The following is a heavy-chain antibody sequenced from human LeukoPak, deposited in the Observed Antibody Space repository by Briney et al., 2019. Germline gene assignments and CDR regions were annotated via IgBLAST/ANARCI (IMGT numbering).Heavy chain of an antibody. CDR3: ARRVDATRWFDP. D-gene: IGHD2-15*01. CDR2: INPDGTNT. J-gene: IGHJ5*02. CDR1: GFTFSNYF. Sequence: GGSLRLSCAASGFTFSNYFMHWVRQAPGRGLVWVSRINPDGTNTMYAGSVKGRFTISRDNAKNILYLQMNSLRDDDTAVYYCARRVDATRWFDPWGQGTQVTVSS. V-gene: IGHV3-74*03.